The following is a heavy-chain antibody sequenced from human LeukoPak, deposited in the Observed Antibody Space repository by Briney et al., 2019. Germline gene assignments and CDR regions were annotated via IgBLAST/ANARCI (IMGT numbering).Heavy chain of an antibody. CDR1: GYTFTSYD. J-gene: IGHJ4*02. V-gene: IGHV1-8*01. D-gene: IGHD5-18*01. CDR3: ARHTAMGQPIFDY. CDR2: MNPNSGNI. Sequence: ASVKVSCKASGYTFTSYDINWVRQATGQGLEWMGWMNPNSGNIGYAQKFQGRVTITRNTSISTAYMELSSLRFEDTAVYYCARHTAMGQPIFDYWGQGTLVTVSS.